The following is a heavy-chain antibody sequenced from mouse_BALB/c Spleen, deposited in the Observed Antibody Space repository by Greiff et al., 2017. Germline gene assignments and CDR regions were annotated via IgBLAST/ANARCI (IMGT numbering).Heavy chain of an antibody. D-gene: IGHD2-4*01. CDR2: ISYDGSN. J-gene: IGHJ4*01. CDR3: ARRGIYYDYGYAMDY. CDR1: GYSITSGYY. V-gene: IGHV3-6*02. Sequence: LQESGPGLVKPSQSLSLTCSVTGYSITSGYYWNWIRQFPGNKLEWMGYISYDGSNNYNPSLKNRISITRDTSKNQFFLKLNSVTTEDTATYYCARRGIYYDYGYAMDYWGQGTSVTVSS.